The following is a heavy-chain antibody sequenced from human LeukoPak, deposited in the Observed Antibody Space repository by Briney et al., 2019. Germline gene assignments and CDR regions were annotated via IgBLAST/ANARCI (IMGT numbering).Heavy chain of an antibody. V-gene: IGHV3-23*01. CDR2: ISLDGDTE. CDR3: AQGYSSGWYPY. Sequence: PGGSLRLSCAVSGFTLTHYGMSWVRQAPGKGLKWVSAISLDGDTEYYADSVRGRFIISRDSSRNTLYLQINSLRPEDTALYYCAQGYSSGWYPYWGQGTLVTVSS. CDR1: GFTLTHYG. J-gene: IGHJ4*02. D-gene: IGHD6-19*01.